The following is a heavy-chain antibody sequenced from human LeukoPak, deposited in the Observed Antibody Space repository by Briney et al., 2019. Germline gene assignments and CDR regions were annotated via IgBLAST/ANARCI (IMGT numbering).Heavy chain of an antibody. V-gene: IGHV4-34*01. J-gene: IGHJ4*02. CDR2: INHSGST. Sequence: SETLSLTCAVYGGSFSGYYWSWVRQPPRKGLEWIGEINHSGSTNYNPSLKSRVTISVDTSKNQFSLKLCSVTAADTAVYYCARGGYGGKFDYWGQGTLVTVSS. D-gene: IGHD1-1*01. CDR1: GGSFSGYY. CDR3: ARGGYGGKFDY.